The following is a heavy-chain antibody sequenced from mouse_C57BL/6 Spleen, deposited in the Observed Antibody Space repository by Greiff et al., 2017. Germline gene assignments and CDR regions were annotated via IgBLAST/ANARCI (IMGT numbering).Heavy chain of an antibody. CDR3: ARYSWYFDV. CDR2: ISYDGSN. Sequence: EVQLVESGPGLVKPSQSLSLTCSVTGYSITSGYYWNWIRQFPGNKLEWMGYISYDGSNNYNPSLKNRISITRDTSKNQFFLKLNSVTTEDTATYYCARYSWYFDVWGTGTTVTVSS. V-gene: IGHV3-6*01. CDR1: GYSITSGYY. J-gene: IGHJ1*03.